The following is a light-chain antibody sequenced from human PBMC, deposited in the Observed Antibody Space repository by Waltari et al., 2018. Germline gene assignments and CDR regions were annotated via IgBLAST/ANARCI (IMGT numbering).Light chain of an antibody. V-gene: IGLV1-40*01. Sequence: QSVLTQPPSVSGAPGQRVTISCTGSSSNIGAGYDVHWYQQLPGTAPKLLIYGNSNRPSGVPDRFSGSKSGTSASLALTGLQAEDEADYYGQSYDSSLSGWVFGGGTKLTVL. J-gene: IGLJ3*02. CDR2: GNS. CDR3: QSYDSSLSGWV. CDR1: SSNIGAGYD.